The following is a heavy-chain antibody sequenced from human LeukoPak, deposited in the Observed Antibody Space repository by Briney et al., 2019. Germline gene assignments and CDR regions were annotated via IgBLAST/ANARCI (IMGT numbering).Heavy chain of an antibody. Sequence: GGSLRLSCAASGFTFSSYSMNWVRQAPGKGLEWVSSISSSSSYIYYADSVKGRFTISRDNAKNSLFLQMNSLRAEDTAVYYCASGQQLVPDYWGQGTLVTVSS. CDR2: ISSSSSYI. CDR3: ASGQQLVPDY. V-gene: IGHV3-21*01. D-gene: IGHD6-6*01. J-gene: IGHJ4*02. CDR1: GFTFSSYS.